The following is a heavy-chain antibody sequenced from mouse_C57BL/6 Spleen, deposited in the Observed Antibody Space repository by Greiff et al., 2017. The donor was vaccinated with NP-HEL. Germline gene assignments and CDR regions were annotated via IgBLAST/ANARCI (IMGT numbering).Heavy chain of an antibody. D-gene: IGHD4-1*01. CDR1: GYTFTSYW. Sequence: VQLQQSGAELAKPGASVKLSCKASGYTFTSYWMHWVKQRPGQGLEWIGYINPSSGYTKYNQKFKEKATATADKSSSTAYMQLSSLTYEDSAVYYCARRTGTDDYWGQGTTLTVSS. CDR2: INPSSGYT. CDR3: ARRTGTDDY. J-gene: IGHJ2*01. V-gene: IGHV1-7*01.